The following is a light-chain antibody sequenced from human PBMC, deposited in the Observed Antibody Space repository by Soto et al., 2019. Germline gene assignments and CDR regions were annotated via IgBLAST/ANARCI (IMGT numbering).Light chain of an antibody. CDR1: QDISDY. CDR2: AAS. V-gene: IGKV1-9*01. J-gene: IGKJ4*01. Sequence: DIQFSHCPCFLAASVGDRVTITCRASQDISDYLAWYQQRPGKAPKLLIYAASTLQSGVPSRFSGSGSGTEFTLTISSLQPEDFATYSCQQLNSYPLTFGGGTKVDIK. CDR3: QQLNSYPLT.